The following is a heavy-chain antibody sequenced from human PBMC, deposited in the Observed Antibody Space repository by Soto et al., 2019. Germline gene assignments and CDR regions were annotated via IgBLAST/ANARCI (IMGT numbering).Heavy chain of an antibody. Sequence: ASVKVSCKASGYTFTSYAMHWVRQAPGQRLEWMGWINAGNGNTKYSQKFQGRVTITRDTSASTAYMELSSLRSEDTAVYYCAREDYYDSGGYFSSNWFDPWGQGTLVTVSS. J-gene: IGHJ5*02. CDR2: INAGNGNT. D-gene: IGHD3-22*01. CDR1: GYTFTSYA. CDR3: AREDYYDSGGYFSSNWFDP. V-gene: IGHV1-3*01.